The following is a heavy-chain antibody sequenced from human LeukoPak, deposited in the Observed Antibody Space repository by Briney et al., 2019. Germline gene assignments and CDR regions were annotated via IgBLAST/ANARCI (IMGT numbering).Heavy chain of an antibody. CDR2: ISSSSSTI. V-gene: IGHV3-48*04. D-gene: IGHD2-15*01. CDR3: ARVYCSGGSCYAGYFDY. CDR1: GFTFSSYS. Sequence: GGSLRLSCAASGFTFSSYSMNWVRQAPGKGLEWVSYISSSSSTIYYADSVKGRFTISRDNAKNSLYLQMNSLRAEDAAVYYCARVYCSGGSCYAGYFDYWGQGTLVTVSS. J-gene: IGHJ4*02.